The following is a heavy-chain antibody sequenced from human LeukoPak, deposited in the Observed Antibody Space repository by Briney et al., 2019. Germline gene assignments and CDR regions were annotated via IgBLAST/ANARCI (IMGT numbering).Heavy chain of an antibody. CDR2: ISGSGIST. D-gene: IGHD6-19*01. V-gene: IGHV3-21*01. Sequence: PGGSLRLSCAASGFTFSSYGMSWVRQAPGKGLEWVSGISGSGISTYYADSVKGRFTISRDNAKNSLYLQMNSLRAEDTAVYYCARDPVAGIKHFDYWGQGTLVTVSS. J-gene: IGHJ4*02. CDR3: ARDPVAGIKHFDY. CDR1: GFTFSSYG.